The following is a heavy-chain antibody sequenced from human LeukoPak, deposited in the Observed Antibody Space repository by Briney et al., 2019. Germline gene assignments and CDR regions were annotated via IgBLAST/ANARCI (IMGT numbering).Heavy chain of an antibody. CDR2: IYYSGST. CDR1: GGSISSSNYY. J-gene: IGHJ3*02. Sequence: PSETLSLTCTVSGGSISSSNYYWGWIRQPSGKGLEWTGNIYYSGSTYYNPSLKGRVTISVDTSKNQFSLKLSSVTATDTAVYYCARPLNQDFASDAFDIWGQGTMVTVSS. D-gene: IGHD3/OR15-3a*01. V-gene: IGHV4-39*01. CDR3: ARPLNQDFASDAFDI.